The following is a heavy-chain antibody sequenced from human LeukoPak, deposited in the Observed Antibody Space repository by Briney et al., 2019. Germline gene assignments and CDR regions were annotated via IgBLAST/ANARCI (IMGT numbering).Heavy chain of an antibody. V-gene: IGHV3-30-3*01. J-gene: IGHJ4*02. CDR2: ISYDGSNK. CDR1: GFTFSSYA. Sequence: PGGSLRLSCAASGFTFSSYAMHWVRQAPGKGLEWVAVISYDGSNKYYADSVKGRFTISRDNSKNTLYLQMNSLRAEDTAVYYCARDRRQLGLDYWGQGTLVTVSS. D-gene: IGHD6-6*01. CDR3: ARDRRQLGLDY.